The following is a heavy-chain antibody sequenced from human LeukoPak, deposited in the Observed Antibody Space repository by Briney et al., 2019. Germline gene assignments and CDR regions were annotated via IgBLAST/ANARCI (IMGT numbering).Heavy chain of an antibody. CDR3: ARDFGARSYYGSADDAFDI. J-gene: IGHJ3*02. CDR2: ISSSSRTI. CDR1: GFTFSSYR. Sequence: GGSLRLSCAASGFTFSSYRMNWVRQAPGKGLEWVSYISSSSRTIYYADSVKGRFTISRDNAKNSLYLQMNSLRAEDTAVYYCARDFGARSYYGSADDAFDIWGQGTMVTVSS. V-gene: IGHV3-48*04. D-gene: IGHD3-10*01.